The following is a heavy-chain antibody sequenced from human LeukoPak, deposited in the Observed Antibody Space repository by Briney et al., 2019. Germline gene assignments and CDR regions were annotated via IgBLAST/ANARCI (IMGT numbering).Heavy chain of an antibody. V-gene: IGHV4-31*03. CDR2: IYYSGST. J-gene: IGHJ4*02. Sequence: PSETLSLTCTVSGGSISSGNYYWSWIRQHPGKGLEWIGYIYYSGSTYYNPSLKSRVTISVDTSKNQFSLKLSSVTAADTAVYYCARGYSGSYGRFDYWGQGTLVTVSS. CDR3: ARGYSGSYGRFDY. D-gene: IGHD1-26*01. CDR1: GGSISSGNYY.